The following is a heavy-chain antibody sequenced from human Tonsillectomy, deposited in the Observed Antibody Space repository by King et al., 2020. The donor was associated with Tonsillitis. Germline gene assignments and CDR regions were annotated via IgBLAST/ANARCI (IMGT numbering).Heavy chain of an antibody. V-gene: IGHV4-59*01. Sequence: QLQESGPGLVKPSETLSLTCSVSGGSISSYYWSWIRQPPGKGLEWIGYIYYIVSTNYNPSLKSRVTISVDTSKKQFSLKLSSVTAADTAVYYCAKSNSGSYYYYYYMDVWGKGTAVTVSS. J-gene: IGHJ6*03. CDR2: IYYIVST. CDR1: GGSISSYY. CDR3: AKSNSGSYYYYYYMDV. D-gene: IGHD1-26*01.